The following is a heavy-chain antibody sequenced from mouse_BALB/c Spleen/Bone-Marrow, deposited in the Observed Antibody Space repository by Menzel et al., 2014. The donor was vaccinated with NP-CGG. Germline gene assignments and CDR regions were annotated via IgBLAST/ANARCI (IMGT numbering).Heavy chain of an antibody. CDR3: VRYYGSSYYYAMDY. CDR1: GFTFNTYA. D-gene: IGHD1-1*01. J-gene: IGHJ4*01. CDR2: IRSKSNNYAT. V-gene: IGHV10-1*02. Sequence: EVNVVESGGGLVQPKGSLKLSCAASGFTFNTYAMNWVRQAPGKGLEWVARIRSKSNNYATYYADSVKDRFTISRDDSQSMLCLQMNNLKTEDTAMYYCVRYYGSSYYYAMDYWGQGTSVTVSS.